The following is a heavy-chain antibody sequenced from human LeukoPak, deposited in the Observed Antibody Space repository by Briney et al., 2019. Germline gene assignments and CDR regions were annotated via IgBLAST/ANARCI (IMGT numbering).Heavy chain of an antibody. CDR2: INHSGST. V-gene: IGHV4-34*01. CDR1: GGSFSAYY. D-gene: IGHD3-10*01. Sequence: PSETLSLTCAIYGGSFSAYYWSWIRQPPGKGLEWIGEINHSGSTNYNPSLKSRVNISLDTSENQFSLKLSSVTAADTAVYYCARHGGTMVRATGAFDIWGQGTMVTVSS. CDR3: ARHGGTMVRATGAFDI. J-gene: IGHJ3*02.